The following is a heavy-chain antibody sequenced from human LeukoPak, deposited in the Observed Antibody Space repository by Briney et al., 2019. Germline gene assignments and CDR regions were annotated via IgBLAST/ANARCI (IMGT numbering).Heavy chain of an antibody. CDR1: GFTFSSYI. J-gene: IGHJ4*02. Sequence: GGSLRLSCAASGFTFSSYIMNWVRQAPGKGLEWVSSISTSSSYIYYADSVKGRFTISRDNAKNSLYLQMNSLGAEDTAVYYCARPTTLYYYDSSGYYDYWGLGTLVTVSS. D-gene: IGHD3-22*01. CDR2: ISTSSSYI. V-gene: IGHV3-21*01. CDR3: ARPTTLYYYDSSGYYDY.